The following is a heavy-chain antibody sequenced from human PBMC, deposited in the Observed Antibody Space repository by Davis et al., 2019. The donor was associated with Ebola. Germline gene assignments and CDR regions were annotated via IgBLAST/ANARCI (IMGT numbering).Heavy chain of an antibody. CDR2: IHDSGST. D-gene: IGHD6-6*01. Sequence: SETLSLTCTVSGGSVSSGSYYWSWIRQPPGKGLEWIGYIHDSGSTNYNPSLKSRVTISVDTSKNQFSLKLSSLIAADTAVYYCARGSAARYYYYYGMDVWGQGTTVTVSS. J-gene: IGHJ6*02. CDR1: GGSVSSGSYY. V-gene: IGHV4-61*01. CDR3: ARGSAARYYYYYGMDV.